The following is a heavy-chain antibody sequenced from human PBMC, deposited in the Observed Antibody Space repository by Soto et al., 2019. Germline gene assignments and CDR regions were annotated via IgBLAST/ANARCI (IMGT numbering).Heavy chain of an antibody. CDR3: ARLPEYSNYPPFNYYYYMDV. D-gene: IGHD4-4*01. CDR1: GGSISSYY. V-gene: IGHV4-59*08. CDR2: IYYSGST. Sequence: SETLPLTCTVSGGSISSYYWSWIRQPPGKGLEWIGYIYYSGSTNYNPSLKSRVTISVDTSKNQFSLKLSSVTAADTAVYYCARLPEYSNYPPFNYYYYMDVWGKGTTVTVSS. J-gene: IGHJ6*03.